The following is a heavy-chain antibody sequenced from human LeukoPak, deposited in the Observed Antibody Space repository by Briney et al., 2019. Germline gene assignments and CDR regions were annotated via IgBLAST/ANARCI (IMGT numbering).Heavy chain of an antibody. CDR1: GGSISSSSYY. J-gene: IGHJ3*02. Sequence: SETLSLTCTVSGGSISSSSYYWGWIRQPLGKGLEWIGSIYYSGSTYYNPSLKSRITISVDTSKNQFSLKLYSVTAADTAVFYCARHRGYYDTKPLDIWGQGTMVTVSS. CDR3: ARHRGYYDTKPLDI. D-gene: IGHD3-22*01. CDR2: IYYSGST. V-gene: IGHV4-39*01.